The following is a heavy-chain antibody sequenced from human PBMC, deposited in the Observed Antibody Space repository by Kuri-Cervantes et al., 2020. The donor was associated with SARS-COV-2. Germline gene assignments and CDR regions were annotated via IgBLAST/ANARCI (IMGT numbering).Heavy chain of an antibody. CDR2: INQSGST. V-gene: IGHV4-34*01. CDR3: ARILGILDY. D-gene: IGHD7-27*01. CDR1: GWSFLGYY. Sequence: GSLRLSCAVYGWSFLGYYWSWIRQPPVTGLEWIGEINQSGSTNYNPSLKSRVTISVDTSKNQFSLKLSSVTAAETAVYYCARILGILDYWGQGTLVTVSS. J-gene: IGHJ4*01.